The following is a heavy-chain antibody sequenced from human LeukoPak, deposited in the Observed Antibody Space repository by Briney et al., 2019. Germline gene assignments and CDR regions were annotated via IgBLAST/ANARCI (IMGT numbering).Heavy chain of an antibody. Sequence: SVKVSSKASGGTFTSYQLVRQAPGHGLEWMGGILPIFGTANYAQKFQGRVTITADESTSTAYMELSSLRSEDTAVYYSATENNSGYGDYYYYYYMDVWGKGTTVTVSS. CDR1: GGTFTSY. J-gene: IGHJ6*03. CDR3: ATENNSGYGDYYYYYYMDV. V-gene: IGHV1-69*13. CDR2: ILPIFGTA. D-gene: IGHD5-12*01.